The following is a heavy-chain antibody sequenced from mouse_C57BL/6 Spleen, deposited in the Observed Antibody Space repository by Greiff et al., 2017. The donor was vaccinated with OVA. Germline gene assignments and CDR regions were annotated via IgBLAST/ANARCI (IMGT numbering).Heavy chain of an antibody. CDR1: GFNIKDDY. D-gene: IGHD1-1*01. V-gene: IGHV14-4*01. Sequence: EVQLKESGAELVRPGASVKLSCTASGFNIKDDYMHWVKQRPEQGLEWIGWIDPENGDTEYASKFQGKATITADTSSNTAYLQLSSLTSEDTAVYYCTTSSSSFFAYWGQGTLVTVSA. J-gene: IGHJ3*01. CDR3: TTSSSSFFAY. CDR2: IDPENGDT.